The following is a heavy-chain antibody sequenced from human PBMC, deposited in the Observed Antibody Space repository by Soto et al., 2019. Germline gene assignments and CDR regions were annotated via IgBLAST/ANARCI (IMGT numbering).Heavy chain of an antibody. V-gene: IGHV3-53*04. Sequence: PGGSLRLSCAASGFTVSSAYMSWVRQAPGKGLEWVSFMYSGGSTHYADSVKGRFTISRHNSKNTVYLQMNSLRTEDAAVYFCARVAGSYYYYMDVWGKGTTVTVSS. J-gene: IGHJ6*03. CDR1: GFTVSSAY. CDR3: ARVAGSYYYYMDV. CDR2: MYSGGST.